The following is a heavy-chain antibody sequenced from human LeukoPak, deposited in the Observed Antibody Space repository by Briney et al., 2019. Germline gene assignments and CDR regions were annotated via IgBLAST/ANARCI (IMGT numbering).Heavy chain of an antibody. CDR1: GFTFSTYA. J-gene: IGHJ4*02. D-gene: IGHD2-2*01. Sequence: PGRSLRLSCAASGFTFSTYAMHWVRQAPGKGLEWVAVIWYDGNNKYYADSVKGRFTISRDNSKNTLYLQMNSLRVEDTAVYYRARGSSSVTLPGDWGQGTLVTVSS. V-gene: IGHV3-33*01. CDR2: IWYDGNNK. CDR3: ARGSSSVTLPGD.